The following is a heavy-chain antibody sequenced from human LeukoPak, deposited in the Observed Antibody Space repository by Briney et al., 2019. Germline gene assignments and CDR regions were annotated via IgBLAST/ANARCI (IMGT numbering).Heavy chain of an antibody. J-gene: IGHJ4*02. CDR2: INRRGHT. CDR3: AKEVDCPSDCLFFHS. D-gene: IGHD2-21*02. V-gene: IGHV3-43*01. Sequence: GGPLRLSCAASGFTFDRFTIHWVRQTPGKGLEWVSLINRRGHTFYADSVKGRFTISRDNSRNSVFLQMNSLRPEDTALYHCAKEVDCPSDCLFFHSWGQGTLVTVSS. CDR1: GFTFDRFT.